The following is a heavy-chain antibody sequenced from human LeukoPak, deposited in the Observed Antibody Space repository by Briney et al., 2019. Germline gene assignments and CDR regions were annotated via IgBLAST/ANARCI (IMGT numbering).Heavy chain of an antibody. CDR3: AKDILRCGGDCYSVGYAFDI. J-gene: IGHJ3*02. CDR2: ISGSGGST. Sequence: HTGGSLRLSCAASGFTFSSYAMSWVRQAPGKGLEWVSAISGSGGSTYYADSVKGRFTISRDNSKNTLYLQMNSLRAEDTAVYYCAKDILRCGGDCYSVGYAFDIWGQGTMVTVSS. V-gene: IGHV3-23*01. CDR1: GFTFSSYA. D-gene: IGHD2-21*02.